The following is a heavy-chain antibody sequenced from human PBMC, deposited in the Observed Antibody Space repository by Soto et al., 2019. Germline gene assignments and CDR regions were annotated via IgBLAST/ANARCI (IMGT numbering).Heavy chain of an antibody. CDR1: GFTFDDYA. CDR3: AKDILAGYSSGCQIDI. CDR2: ISWNSGSI. Sequence: GGSLRLSCAASGFTFDDYAMHWVRQAPGKGLEWVSGISWNSGSIGYADSVKGRFTISRDNAKNSLYLQMNSLRAEDTALYYCAKDILAGYSSGCQIDIWGQGTMVTVSS. J-gene: IGHJ3*02. D-gene: IGHD6-25*01. V-gene: IGHV3-9*01.